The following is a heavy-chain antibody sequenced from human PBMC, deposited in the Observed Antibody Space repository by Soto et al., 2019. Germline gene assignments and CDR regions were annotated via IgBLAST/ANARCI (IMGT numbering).Heavy chain of an antibody. V-gene: IGHV1-18*01. J-gene: IGHJ6*02. Sequence: ASVKVSCKASGYTFTSYGISWVRQAPGQGLEWMGWISAYNGNTNYAQKLQGRVTMTTDTSTSTAYMELRSLRSDDTAVYYCARLATSRIAVAGTFGWSHGMDVWGQGTTVTVS. CDR2: ISAYNGNT. D-gene: IGHD6-19*01. CDR1: GYTFTSYG. CDR3: ARLATSRIAVAGTFGWSHGMDV.